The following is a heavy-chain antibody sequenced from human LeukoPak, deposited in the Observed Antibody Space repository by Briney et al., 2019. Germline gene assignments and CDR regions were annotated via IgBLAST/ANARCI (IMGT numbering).Heavy chain of an antibody. Sequence: ASVKVSCKASGYTFTSYAMHWVRQAPGQRLEWMGWINAGDGNTKYSQKFQGRVTITRVTSASTAYMELSSLRSEDTAVYYCARDMEMATISGIDYWGQGTLVTVSS. CDR3: ARDMEMATISGIDY. CDR2: INAGDGNT. J-gene: IGHJ4*02. CDR1: GYTFTSYA. D-gene: IGHD5-24*01. V-gene: IGHV1-3*01.